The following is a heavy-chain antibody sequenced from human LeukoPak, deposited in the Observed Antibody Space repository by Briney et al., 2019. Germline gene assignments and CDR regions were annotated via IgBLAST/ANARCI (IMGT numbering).Heavy chain of an antibody. J-gene: IGHJ4*02. D-gene: IGHD3-10*02. V-gene: IGHV3-7*05. Sequence: GGSLRLSCAASGFTFSSYWMSWVRQAPGKGLEWVANIKQDGSEKYYVDSVKGRFTISRDNAKNTLYLQMNSLRAEDTAVYYCAREVNYFVLEYWGQGTLVTISS. CDR1: GFTFSSYW. CDR2: IKQDGSEK. CDR3: AREVNYFVLEY.